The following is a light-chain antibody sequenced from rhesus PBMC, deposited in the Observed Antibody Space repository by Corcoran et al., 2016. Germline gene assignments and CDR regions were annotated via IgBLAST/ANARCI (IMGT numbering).Light chain of an antibody. CDR1: ENVNNY. V-gene: IGKV1-74*01. CDR2: KES. Sequence: DIQMTQSPSSLFASVGDRVTITCRASENVNNYLHWYQQKPGKAPKLLNYKESTLQSGVPSRFRGSGSGTDFTLTISSLQPEDFATYYCQHSYGTPLTFGGGTKVELK. CDR3: QHSYGTPLT. J-gene: IGKJ4*01.